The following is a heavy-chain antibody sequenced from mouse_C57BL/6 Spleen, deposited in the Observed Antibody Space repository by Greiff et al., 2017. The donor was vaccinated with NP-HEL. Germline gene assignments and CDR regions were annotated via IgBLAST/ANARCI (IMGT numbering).Heavy chain of an antibody. CDR1: GYAFTSYG. CDR3: ARGAV. CDR2: IYPRSGNT. Sequence: VQLQQSGAELARPGASVKLSCKASGYAFTSYGISWVKQRTGQGLEWIGEIYPRSGNTYYNEKFKGKATLTADKSSSTAYMELRSLTSEDSAVYFCARGAVWGTGTTVTVSS. J-gene: IGHJ1*03. V-gene: IGHV1-81*01.